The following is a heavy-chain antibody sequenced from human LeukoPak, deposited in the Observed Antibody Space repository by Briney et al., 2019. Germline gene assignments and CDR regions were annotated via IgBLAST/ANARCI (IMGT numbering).Heavy chain of an antibody. Sequence: SETLSLTCTVSGGSISSSSYYWGWIRQPPGKGLEWIGSIYYSGSTYYNPSLKSRVTISVDTSKNQFSLKLSSVTAADTAVYYCARHRYSSSWYPYGGQGTLVTVSS. D-gene: IGHD6-13*01. CDR3: ARHRYSSSWYPY. CDR2: IYYSGST. J-gene: IGHJ4*02. V-gene: IGHV4-39*01. CDR1: GGSISSSSYY.